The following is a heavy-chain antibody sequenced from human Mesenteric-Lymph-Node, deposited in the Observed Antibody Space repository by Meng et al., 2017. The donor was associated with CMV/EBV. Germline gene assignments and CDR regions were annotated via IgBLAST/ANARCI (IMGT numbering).Heavy chain of an antibody. CDR2: ISRNGRTI. V-gene: IGHV3-11*01. CDR1: GLTFTDHY. J-gene: IGHJ3*02. CDR3: ARGTPYLKLYSDAFDI. D-gene: IGHD1-7*01. Sequence: GLTFTDHYMSWNRQAPGKGLEWISYISRNGRTIYYADSVKGRFTISRDNAQSSLSLQMSSLRAEDTAVYYCARGTPYLKLYSDAFDIWGQGTMVTVSS.